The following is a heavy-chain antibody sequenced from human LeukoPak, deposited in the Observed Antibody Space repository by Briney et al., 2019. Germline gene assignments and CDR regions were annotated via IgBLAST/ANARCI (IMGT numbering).Heavy chain of an antibody. V-gene: IGHV4-39*07. CDR3: AREYSSSSYFDY. D-gene: IGHD6-6*01. CDR2: IYYSGST. Sequence: SETLSLTCTVSGGSISSSSYYWGWIRQPPGKGLEWIGSIYYSGSTYYNPSLKSRVTISVDTSKNQFSLKLRSVTAADTAVYYCAREYSSSSYFDYWGQGTLVTVSS. CDR1: GGSISSSSYY. J-gene: IGHJ4*02.